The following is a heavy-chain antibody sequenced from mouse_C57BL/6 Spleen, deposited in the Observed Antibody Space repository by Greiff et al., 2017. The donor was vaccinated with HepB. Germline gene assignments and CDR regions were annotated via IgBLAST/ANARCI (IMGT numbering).Heavy chain of an antibody. CDR3: ARRYYYGSSYDYAMDY. Sequence: EVKLMESGGGLVKPGGSLKLSCAASGFTFSDYGMHWVRQAPEKGLEWVAYISSGSSTSYYADTVKGRYTISRDNAKNTLFLQMTSLRSEDTAMYYCARRYYYGSSYDYAMDYWGQGTSVTVSS. CDR1: GFTFSDYG. J-gene: IGHJ4*01. CDR2: ISSGSSTS. D-gene: IGHD1-1*01. V-gene: IGHV5-17*01.